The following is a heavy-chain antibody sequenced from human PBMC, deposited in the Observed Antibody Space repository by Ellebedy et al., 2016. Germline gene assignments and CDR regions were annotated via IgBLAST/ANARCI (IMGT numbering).Heavy chain of an antibody. CDR2: TSGGGGST. J-gene: IGHJ4*02. CDR1: GFTFRSYA. CDR3: AKARDYDSSVVDH. Sequence: GGSLRLSXAASGFTFRSYAMAWVRQPPGKGLEWVSATSGGGGSTDYADSVKGRFTISRDNSKNTLYLQMNSLRADDSAVYYCAKARDYDSSVVDHWGQGTLVTVSS. V-gene: IGHV3-23*01. D-gene: IGHD3-22*01.